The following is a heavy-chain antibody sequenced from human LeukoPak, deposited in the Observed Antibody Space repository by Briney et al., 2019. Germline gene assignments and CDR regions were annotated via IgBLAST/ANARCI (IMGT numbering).Heavy chain of an antibody. CDR1: GYSFTSYW. Sequence: GESLKISCKGSGYSFTSYWIGWVRQMPGKGLEWMGIIYPGDSDTRYSPSFQGQVTISADKSICTAYLQWSSLKASDTAMYYCARRSRGLRFLEWLSDDYWGQGTLVTVSS. D-gene: IGHD3-3*01. J-gene: IGHJ4*02. V-gene: IGHV5-51*01. CDR3: ARRSRGLRFLEWLSDDY. CDR2: IYPGDSDT.